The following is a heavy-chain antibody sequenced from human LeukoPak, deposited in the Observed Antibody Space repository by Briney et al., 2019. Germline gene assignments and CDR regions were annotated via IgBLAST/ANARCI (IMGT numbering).Heavy chain of an antibody. CDR1: GGTFSSYA. V-gene: IGHV1-69*13. CDR2: IIPIFGTA. D-gene: IGHD6-19*01. CDR3: ARDQSSSGWYHPPLF. J-gene: IGHJ4*02. Sequence: GASVKVSCKASGGTFSSYAISWVRQAPGQGLEWMGGIIPIFGTANYAQRFQGRVTITADESTSTAYMELSSLRSEDTAVYYCARDQSSSGWYHPPLFWGQGTLVTVSS.